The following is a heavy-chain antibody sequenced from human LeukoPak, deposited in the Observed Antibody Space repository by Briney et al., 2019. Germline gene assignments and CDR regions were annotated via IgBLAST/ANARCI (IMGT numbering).Heavy chain of an antibody. V-gene: IGHV3-30*18. Sequence: GGSLRLSCAASGFTFSSYGMHWVRQAPGKGLEWVAVISYDGSNKYYADSVKGRFTISRDNSKNTLYLQMNSLRAEDTAVYYCAKFVFESADSSSWYGNYYYYYGMDVWGQGTTVTVSS. D-gene: IGHD6-13*01. CDR1: GFTFSSYG. J-gene: IGHJ6*02. CDR2: ISYDGSNK. CDR3: AKFVFESADSSSWYGNYYYYYGMDV.